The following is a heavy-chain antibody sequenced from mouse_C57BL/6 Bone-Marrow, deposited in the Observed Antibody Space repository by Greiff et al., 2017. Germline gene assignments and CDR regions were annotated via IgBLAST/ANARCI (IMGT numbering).Heavy chain of an antibody. CDR3: ARGGFYYGSRGYFDV. V-gene: IGHV5-6*01. Sequence: EVNVVESGGDLVKPGGSLKLSCAASGFTFSSYGMSWVRQTPDKRLEWVATISSGGSYTYYPDSVKGRFTISRDNAKNTLYVQMSSLKSEDTAMYYCARGGFYYGSRGYFDVWGTGTTVTVSS. D-gene: IGHD1-1*01. CDR1: GFTFSSYG. J-gene: IGHJ1*03. CDR2: ISSGGSYT.